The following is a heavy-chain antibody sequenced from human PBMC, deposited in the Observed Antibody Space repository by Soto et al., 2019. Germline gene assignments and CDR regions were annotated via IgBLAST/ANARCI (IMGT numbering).Heavy chain of an antibody. CDR3: ARTQTNEY. J-gene: IGHJ4*02. CDR2: INTNSGGT. V-gene: IGHV1-2*02. CDR1: GYTFTGYY. Sequence: GASVKISCKASGYTFTGYYIHWVRQAPGQGLEWMGWINTNSGGTNYAQKFQGRVTMTRDKSISTAYMELSRLTSDDTAVYYCARTQTNEYWGKGTLVTVS.